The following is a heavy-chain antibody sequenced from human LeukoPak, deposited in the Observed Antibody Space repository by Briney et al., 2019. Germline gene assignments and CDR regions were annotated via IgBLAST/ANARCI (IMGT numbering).Heavy chain of an antibody. V-gene: IGHV3-21*01. Sequence: GGSLRLSCAASGFTVSSNEMSWVRQAPGKGLEWVSSISSSSSYIYYADSVKGRFTISRDNAKNSLYLQMNSLRAEDTAVYYCARDKVGGFDYWGQGTLVTVSS. CDR3: ARDKVGGFDY. CDR2: ISSSSSYI. J-gene: IGHJ4*02. D-gene: IGHD1-26*01. CDR1: GFTVSSNE.